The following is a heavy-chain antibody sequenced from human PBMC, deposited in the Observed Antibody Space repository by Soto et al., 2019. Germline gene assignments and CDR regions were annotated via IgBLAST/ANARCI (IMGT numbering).Heavy chain of an antibody. CDR2: IYYNGNT. Sequence: QLQLQESGPGLVKPSETLSLICTVSGGSISSSSHYWGWVRQPPGKGLEWIGSIYYNGNTYYTPSLKSRITISVDTSRNHFSLRLNSVTAADTAVYDCARLTGMTTGTTDRGLDTWGQGTLVTFSP. CDR3: ARLTGMTTGTTDRGLDT. J-gene: IGHJ5*02. D-gene: IGHD4-17*01. CDR1: GGSISSSSHY. V-gene: IGHV4-39*02.